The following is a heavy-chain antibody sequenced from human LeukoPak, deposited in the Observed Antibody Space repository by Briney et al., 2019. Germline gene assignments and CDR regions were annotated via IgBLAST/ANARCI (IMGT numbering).Heavy chain of an antibody. J-gene: IGHJ4*02. CDR2: MNPNSGNT. Sequence: GASVKVSCKASGYTFTSYDINWVRQATGQGLEWMGWMNPNSGNTGYAQKFQGRVTMTRNTSISTAYMELSSLRSEDTAVYYCGTTVTTGWTAIDYWGQGTLVTVSS. CDR1: GYTFTSYD. D-gene: IGHD4-11*01. V-gene: IGHV1-8*01. CDR3: GTTVTTGWTAIDY.